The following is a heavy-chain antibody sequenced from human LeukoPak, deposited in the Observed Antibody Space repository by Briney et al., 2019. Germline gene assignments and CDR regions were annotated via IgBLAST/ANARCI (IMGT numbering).Heavy chain of an antibody. Sequence: GMSLRLSCAASGFTFSSYTMHWVRQALGKGLELVAFLSYDESNEYYADSVKGRFTISRDNSKNTLYLQMNSLRAEDTAVYYCARRSLMSRSDAFDIWGQGTMVTVSS. V-gene: IGHV3-30*04. CDR3: ARRSLMSRSDAFDI. J-gene: IGHJ3*02. CDR1: GFTFSSYT. D-gene: IGHD3-10*02. CDR2: LSYDESNE.